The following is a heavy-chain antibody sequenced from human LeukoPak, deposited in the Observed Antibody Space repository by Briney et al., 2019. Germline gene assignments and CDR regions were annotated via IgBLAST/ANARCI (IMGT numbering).Heavy chain of an antibody. V-gene: IGHV3-64*01. CDR3: ARVPQRLLYYYDSSGFRSAGRFDI. CDR1: GFTFSSYW. Sequence: GGSLRLSCAASGFTFSSYWMSWVRQAPGKGLEYVSAISSNGGSTYYANSVKGRFTISRDNSKNTLYLQMGSLRAEDTAVYYCARVPQRLLYYYDSSGFRSAGRFDIWGQGTMVTVSS. D-gene: IGHD3-22*01. CDR2: ISSNGGST. J-gene: IGHJ3*02.